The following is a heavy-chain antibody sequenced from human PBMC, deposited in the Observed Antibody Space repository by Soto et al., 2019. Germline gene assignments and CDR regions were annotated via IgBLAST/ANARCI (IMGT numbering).Heavy chain of an antibody. CDR2: IIPIFGTA. D-gene: IGHD3-22*01. CDR3: ARDRDYYDSSGYSSPYGMDV. Sequence: QVQLVQSGAEVKKPGSSVKVSCKASGGIFSSYAISWVRQAPGQGLEWMGGIIPIFGTANYAQKFQGRVTITADESTRTAYMELSSLRSEDTAVYYCARDRDYYDSSGYSSPYGMDVWGQGTTVTVSS. V-gene: IGHV1-69*01. J-gene: IGHJ6*02. CDR1: GGIFSSYA.